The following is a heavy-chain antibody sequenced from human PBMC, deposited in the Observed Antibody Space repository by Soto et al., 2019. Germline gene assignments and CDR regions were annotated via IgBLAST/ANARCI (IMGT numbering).Heavy chain of an antibody. CDR1: GYTFTSYA. Sequence: ASVKVSCKASGYTFTSYAMHWVRQAPGQRLEWMGWINAGNGNTKYSQKFQGRVTITRDTSASTAYMELSSLRSEDTAVYYCARDLPYCRSNSCWSGNNWFDPWGQGTLVTVSS. D-gene: IGHD2-2*01. V-gene: IGHV1-3*01. J-gene: IGHJ5*02. CDR3: ARDLPYCRSNSCWSGNNWFDP. CDR2: INAGNGNT.